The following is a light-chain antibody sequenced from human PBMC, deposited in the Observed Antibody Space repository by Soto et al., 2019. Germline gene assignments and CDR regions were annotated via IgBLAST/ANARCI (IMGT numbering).Light chain of an antibody. CDR1: PSVSGSN. Sequence: EIVLTQSPGTLSLSPGERATLSCRASPSVSGSNLAWYQQKPGQAPRLVIYGTSSRATGIPDRFSGSGSGTDFTLTISRLEPEDFALYYCQHYGSSPRTFGQGTKGDIK. J-gene: IGKJ1*01. V-gene: IGKV3-20*01. CDR2: GTS. CDR3: QHYGSSPRT.